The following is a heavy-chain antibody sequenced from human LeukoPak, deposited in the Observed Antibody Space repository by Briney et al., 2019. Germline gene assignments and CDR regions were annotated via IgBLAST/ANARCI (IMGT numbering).Heavy chain of an antibody. Sequence: SETLSLTCTVSGGFISSGDYYWSWIRQPPGKGLEWIGYIYYSGSTDYNPSLKSRVTISVDTSKNQFSLKLSSVTAADTAVYYCAREEEAAAGMSRGFDYWGQGTLVTVSS. CDR3: AREEEAAAGMSRGFDY. CDR2: IYYSGST. CDR1: GGFISSGDYY. V-gene: IGHV4-30-4*01. D-gene: IGHD6-13*01. J-gene: IGHJ4*02.